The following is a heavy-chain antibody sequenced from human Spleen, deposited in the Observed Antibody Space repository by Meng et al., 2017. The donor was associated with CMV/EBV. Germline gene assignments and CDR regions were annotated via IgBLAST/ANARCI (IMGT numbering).Heavy chain of an antibody. CDR2: IYRTGTT. Sequence: ESLKISCAVSGLTFSRNCMTWVRQAPGKGLEWIGEIYRTGTTNYNPSLKSRVTISLDKSKNHFSLKLSSVTAADTAIYYCARDSGNYFDSWGQGTLVTVSS. V-gene: IGHV4/OR15-8*01. CDR3: ARDSGNYFDS. J-gene: IGHJ4*02. CDR1: GLTFSRNC. D-gene: IGHD1-26*01.